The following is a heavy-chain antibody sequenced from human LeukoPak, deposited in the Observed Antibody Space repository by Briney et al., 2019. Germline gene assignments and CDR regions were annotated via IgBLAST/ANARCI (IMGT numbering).Heavy chain of an antibody. CDR2: IYSGGST. Sequence: GGSLGLSCAASGFTVSNNYITWIRQAPGKGLEWVSVIYSGGSTYYADSVKGRFTISRDNSKNTLYLQMNSLRAEDTAVYYCARDRGYCSGGSCYSGFYYWGQGTLVTVSS. CDR1: GFTVSNNY. CDR3: ARDRGYCSGGSCYSGFYY. J-gene: IGHJ4*02. V-gene: IGHV3-66*01. D-gene: IGHD2-15*01.